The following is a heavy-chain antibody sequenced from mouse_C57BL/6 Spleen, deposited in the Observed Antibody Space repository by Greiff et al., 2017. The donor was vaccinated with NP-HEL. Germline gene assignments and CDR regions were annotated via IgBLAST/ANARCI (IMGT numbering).Heavy chain of an antibody. V-gene: IGHV1-63*01. D-gene: IGHD1-1*01. CDR3: ARRDYYGSSYGGYFDY. CDR1: GYTFTNYW. Sequence: QVQLKESGAELVRPGTSVKMSCKASGYTFTNYWIGWAKQRPGHGLEWIGDIYPGGGYTNYNEKFKGKATLTADKSSSTAYMQFSSLTSEDSAIYYCARRDYYGSSYGGYFDYWGQGTTLTVSS. CDR2: IYPGGGYT. J-gene: IGHJ2*01.